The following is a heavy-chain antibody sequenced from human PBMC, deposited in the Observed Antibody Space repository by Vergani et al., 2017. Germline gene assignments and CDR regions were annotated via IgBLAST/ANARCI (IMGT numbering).Heavy chain of an antibody. CDR3: ANAPWGTYYPNYGILTGYYVDY. CDR2: ISGSGGST. V-gene: IGHV3-23*01. D-gene: IGHD3-9*01. Sequence: EVQLLESGGGLVQPGGSLRLSCAASGFTFSSYAMSWVRQAPGKGLEWVSAISGSGGSTYYADSVKGRFTISRDNSKNTLYLQMNSLRAEDTAVYYCANAPWGTYYPNYGILTGYYVDYWGQGTLVTVSS. J-gene: IGHJ4*02. CDR1: GFTFSSYA.